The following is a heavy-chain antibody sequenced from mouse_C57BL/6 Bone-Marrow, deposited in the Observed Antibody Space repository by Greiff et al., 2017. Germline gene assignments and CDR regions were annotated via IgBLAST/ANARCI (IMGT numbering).Heavy chain of an antibody. CDR1: GFNIKDDY. Sequence: VQLQQSGAELVRPGASVKLSCTASGFNIKDDYMHWVKQRPEQGLEWIGWIDPENGDTEYASKFQGKATITADTSSNTAYLQLSSLTSEDTAVYYCTARDGYPRCFDVWGTGTTVTVSS. CDR2: IDPENGDT. CDR3: TARDGYPRCFDV. V-gene: IGHV14-4*01. D-gene: IGHD2-3*01. J-gene: IGHJ1*03.